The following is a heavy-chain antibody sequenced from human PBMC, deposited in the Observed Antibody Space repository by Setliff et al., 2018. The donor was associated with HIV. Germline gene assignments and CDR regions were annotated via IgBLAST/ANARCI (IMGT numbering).Heavy chain of an antibody. D-gene: IGHD3-22*01. Sequence: SVKVSCKASGDTFNSYTFTWVRQAPGQGPEWMGGIITILGIPNYAPKFQHRVTISADESTKTIYMELSNLRAEDTAVYYCARDHRTGDSSGYITQSFDYWGQGTLVTVSS. CDR1: GDTFNSYT. V-gene: IGHV1-69*10. J-gene: IGHJ4*02. CDR3: ARDHRTGDSSGYITQSFDY. CDR2: IITILGIP.